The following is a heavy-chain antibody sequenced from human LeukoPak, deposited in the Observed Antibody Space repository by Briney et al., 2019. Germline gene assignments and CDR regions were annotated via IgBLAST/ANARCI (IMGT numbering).Heavy chain of an antibody. CDR1: TFTXXG. CDR2: ISAYNGNT. D-gene: IGHD3-3*01. Sequence: TFTXXGISGXXXXPGXXXXXXGWISAYNGNTNYAQKLQARVTMTTDTSTSTAYMELRSLRSDDTAVYYCARLRFLEWLPTGWGQGTMVTVSS. CDR3: ARLRFLEWLPTG. J-gene: IGHJ3*01. V-gene: IGHV1-18*01.